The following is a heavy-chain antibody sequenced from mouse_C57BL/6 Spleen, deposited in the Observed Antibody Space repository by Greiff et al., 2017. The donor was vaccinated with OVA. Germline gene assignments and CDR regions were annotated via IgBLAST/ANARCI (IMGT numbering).Heavy chain of an antibody. Sequence: VQLQQPGAELVMPGASVKLSCKASGYTFTSYWMHWVKQRPGQGLEWIGEIDPSDSYTNYNQKFKGKSTLTVDKSSSTAYMQLSSLTSEDSAVYYCARRGYDSYYFDYWGQGTTLTVSS. V-gene: IGHV1-69*01. CDR3: ARRGYDSYYFDY. D-gene: IGHD2-3*01. J-gene: IGHJ2*01. CDR1: GYTFTSYW. CDR2: IDPSDSYT.